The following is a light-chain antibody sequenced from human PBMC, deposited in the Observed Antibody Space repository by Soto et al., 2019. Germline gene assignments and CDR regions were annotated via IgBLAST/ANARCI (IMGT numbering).Light chain of an antibody. J-gene: IGKJ1*01. V-gene: IGKV1-39*01. CDR2: XAS. CDR1: QSVXSY. CDR3: QHSYSTPLT. Sequence: IQMTQCPSSLSASAGDRITITCRASQSVXSYLNWYKKKPGKGPNLLIXXASSLXXXVPSRFSGSGAGTDFTLTINSLQLEDFATYYCQHSYSTPLTFGQGTKVDIK.